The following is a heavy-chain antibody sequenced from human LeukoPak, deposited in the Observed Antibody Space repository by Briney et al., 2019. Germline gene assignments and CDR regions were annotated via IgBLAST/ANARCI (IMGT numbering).Heavy chain of an antibody. D-gene: IGHD2-2*01. J-gene: IGHJ4*02. Sequence: PGGSLRLSCAASGFTFNIYEMNWVRQAPGKGLGWVSYISSSGSTIYYADSVKGRFTISRDNAKNSLYLQMNSLRAEDTAVYYCARETDSTIFDYWGQGTLVTVSS. CDR2: ISSSGSTI. CDR1: GFTFNIYE. V-gene: IGHV3-48*03. CDR3: ARETDSTIFDY.